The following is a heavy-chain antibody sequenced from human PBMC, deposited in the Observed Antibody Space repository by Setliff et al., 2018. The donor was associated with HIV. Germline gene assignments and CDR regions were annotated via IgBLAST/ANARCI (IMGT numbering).Heavy chain of an antibody. CDR2: IIPKFGTA. Sequence: SVKVFCKAYGGTFSSHAINWVRQAPGQGLEWMGGIIPKFGTANYAQKFQGRVTITADESTSKVSMELSILRSEDTAVYYCAIGTEYNYGRRAFDIWGRGTVVTVSS. J-gene: IGHJ3*02. D-gene: IGHD5-18*01. CDR3: AIGTEYNYGRRAFDI. CDR1: GGTFSSHA. V-gene: IGHV1-69*13.